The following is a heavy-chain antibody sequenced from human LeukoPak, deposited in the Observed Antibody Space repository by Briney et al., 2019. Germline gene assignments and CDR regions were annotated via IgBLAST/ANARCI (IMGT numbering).Heavy chain of an antibody. CDR2: IYYSGST. CDR3: ARFRSSGYYSDY. CDR1: GGSISSSSYY. Sequence: SETLSLTCTVSGGSISSSSYYWGWIRQPPGKGLEWIGSIYYSGSTYYNPSLKSRVTISVDTSKNQFSLKLSSVTAADTAVYYCARFRSSGYYSDYWGQGTLVTVSS. V-gene: IGHV4-39*07. D-gene: IGHD3-22*01. J-gene: IGHJ4*02.